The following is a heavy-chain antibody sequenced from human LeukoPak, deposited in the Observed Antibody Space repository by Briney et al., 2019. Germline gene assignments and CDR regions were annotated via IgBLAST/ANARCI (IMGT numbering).Heavy chain of an antibody. CDR1: GYTFTGYY. CDR2: INPNIGGT. Sequence: ASVKASCKASGYTFTGYYMHWVRQAPGHGLEWMGWINPNIGGTDSAQKFTGRVTMTRETSISTAYMELSRLRSDDPAVYYCASDGAARNPDYYYYMDVWGKATTVTVCS. J-gene: IGHJ6*03. D-gene: IGHD6-6*01. CDR3: ASDGAARNPDYYYYMDV. V-gene: IGHV1-2*02.